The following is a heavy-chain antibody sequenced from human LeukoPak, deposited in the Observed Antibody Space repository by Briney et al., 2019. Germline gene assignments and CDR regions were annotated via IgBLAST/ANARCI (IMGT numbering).Heavy chain of an antibody. J-gene: IGHJ6*02. D-gene: IGHD3-22*01. CDR1: GYTFTSYG. Sequence: ASVKVSCRASGYTFTSYGISWVRQAPGQGLEWMGWISAYNGNTNYAQKLQGRVTMTTDTSTSTAYMELRSLRSDDTAVYYCATGYYDSSGYYPPGMDVWGQGTTVTVSS. V-gene: IGHV1-18*01. CDR2: ISAYNGNT. CDR3: ATGYYDSSGYYPPGMDV.